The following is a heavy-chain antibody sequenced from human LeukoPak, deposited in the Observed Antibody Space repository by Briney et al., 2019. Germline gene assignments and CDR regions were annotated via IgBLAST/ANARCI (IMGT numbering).Heavy chain of an antibody. CDR1: GGSISSGDSY. J-gene: IGHJ4*02. CDR2: IYYSGST. V-gene: IGHV4-30-4*08. CDR3: ARENKPLSGSYNY. D-gene: IGHD1-26*01. Sequence: SQTLSLTCTVSGGSISSGDSYWSWIPQPPGKGLEWIGYIYYSGSTYYNPSLKSRVTISVDTSKNQFSLKLSSVTAADTGVYYCARENKPLSGSYNYWGQGTLVTVSS.